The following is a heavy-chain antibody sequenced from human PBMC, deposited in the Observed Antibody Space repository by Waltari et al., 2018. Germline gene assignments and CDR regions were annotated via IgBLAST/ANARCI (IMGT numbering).Heavy chain of an antibody. D-gene: IGHD2-8*02. J-gene: IGHJ3*02. CDR2: VYNRGRT. V-gene: IGHV4-4*02. CDR1: GGSISSINW. CDR3: ARDWIGVVYTQGRAFDI. Sequence: QVQLQESGPGLVKPSGTLSLTCAVSGGSISSINWWSWVRQPPGKGLEWIGEVYNRGRTNDNPSLNSRVTISVETSKNQFSLNLSSGTAADTAVYYCARDWIGVVYTQGRAFDIWGQGTMVTVSS.